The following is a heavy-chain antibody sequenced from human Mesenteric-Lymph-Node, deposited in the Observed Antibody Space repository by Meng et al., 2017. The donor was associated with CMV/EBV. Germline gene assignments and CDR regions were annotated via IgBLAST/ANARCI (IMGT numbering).Heavy chain of an antibody. Sequence: SETLSLTCAVYGGSFSGYYWSWIRQPPGKGLEWIGEINHRGSTNYNPSLKSRVTISVDTSKNQFSLKLSSVTAADTAVYYCARGKEDIVNWGQGTMVTVSS. CDR2: INHRGST. CDR3: ARGKEDIVN. D-gene: IGHD5-12*01. J-gene: IGHJ4*02. CDR1: GGSFSGYY. V-gene: IGHV4-34*01.